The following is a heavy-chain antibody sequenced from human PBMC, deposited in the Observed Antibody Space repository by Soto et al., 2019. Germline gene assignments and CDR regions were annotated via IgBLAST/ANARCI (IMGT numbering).Heavy chain of an antibody. CDR2: IYYSGST. V-gene: IGHV4-59*08. CDR3: ARHRDGYNYGWFDP. D-gene: IGHD5-12*01. CDR1: GGSISSYY. Sequence: QVQLQESGPGLVKPSETLPLTCTVSGGSISSYYWSWIRQPPGKGLEWIGYIYYSGSTNYNPSLKSRVTISVDTSKNQFSLKLSSVTAADTAVYYCARHRDGYNYGWFDPWGQGTLVTVSS. J-gene: IGHJ5*02.